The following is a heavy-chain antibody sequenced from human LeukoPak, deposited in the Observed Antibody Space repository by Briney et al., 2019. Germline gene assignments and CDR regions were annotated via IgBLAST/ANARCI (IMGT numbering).Heavy chain of an antibody. V-gene: IGHV3-11*04. CDR2: ISSSGSTI. CDR3: ARDVGIGIANYYFDY. Sequence: PGGSLRLSCAASGFTFSDYYMSWIRQAPGKGLEWVSYISSSGSTIYYADSVKGRFTISRDNAKNSLYLQMNSLRAEDTAVYYCARDVGIGIANYYFDYWGQGTLVTVSS. J-gene: IGHJ4*02. CDR1: GFTFSDYY. D-gene: IGHD6-13*01.